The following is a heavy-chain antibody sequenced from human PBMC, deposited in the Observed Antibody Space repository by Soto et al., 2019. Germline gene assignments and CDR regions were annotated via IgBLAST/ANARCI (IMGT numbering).Heavy chain of an antibody. D-gene: IGHD6-19*01. CDR1: GFTFSSYW. CDR2: IKQDVIEK. Sequence: EVQLVESGGGLVQPGGSLRLSCAASGFTFSSYWMSWVRQAPGKWLEWVANIKQDVIEKYYLDSVKGRFTISRDNAKNSLYLQMNSLRAEDTAVYYCARTGIAVARPPPTFDYWGQGTLVTVSS. V-gene: IGHV3-7*05. J-gene: IGHJ4*02. CDR3: ARTGIAVARPPPTFDY.